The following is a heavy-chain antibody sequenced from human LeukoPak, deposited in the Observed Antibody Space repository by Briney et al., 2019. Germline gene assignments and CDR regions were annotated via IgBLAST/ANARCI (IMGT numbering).Heavy chain of an antibody. J-gene: IGHJ4*02. CDR3: ARDRDGLGEGDY. Sequence: PGGSLRLSCAASGFTFSSYGMHWVRQAPGKGLEWVAFIRYDGSNKYYADSVKGRFTISRDNAKNSLYLQMNSLRAEDTAVYYCARDRDGLGEGDYWGQGTLVTVSS. CDR2: IRYDGSNK. CDR1: GFTFSSYG. V-gene: IGHV3-30*02. D-gene: IGHD3/OR15-3a*01.